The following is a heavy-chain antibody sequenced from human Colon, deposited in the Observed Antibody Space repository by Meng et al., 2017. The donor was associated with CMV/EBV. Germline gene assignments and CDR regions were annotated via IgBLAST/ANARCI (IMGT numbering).Heavy chain of an antibody. V-gene: IGHV3-74*01. CDR2: IHRGGTSI. CDR3: LKLPPGY. Sequence: VQVHEAGHHLIRPAGPLVLSCHNSGFSSDDFNNKRVQPTKKKEKIKNSRIHRGGTSISYADYVKGRFTISGDNAKNTVYLQMNSLRDEDTAVYYCLKLPPGYWGQGTLVTVSS. D-gene: IGHD1-1*01. CDR1: GFSSDDFN. J-gene: IGHJ4*02.